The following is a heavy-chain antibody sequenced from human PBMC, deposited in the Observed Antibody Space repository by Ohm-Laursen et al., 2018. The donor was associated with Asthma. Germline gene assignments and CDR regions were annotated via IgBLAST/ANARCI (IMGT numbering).Heavy chain of an antibody. D-gene: IGHD1-20*01. CDR2: ISYDGSLK. Sequence: SLRLSCAAVGFTFRRYGMYRVRQAPAKGLEWVAAISYDGSLKFYGNSVKGRFTISRDISKNTLYLQMNSQRAEDTAVYYCGRDQLITRTGYDALDIWGQGTMVTASS. CDR1: GFTFRRYG. CDR3: GRDQLITRTGYDALDI. V-gene: IGHV3-30*03. J-gene: IGHJ3*02.